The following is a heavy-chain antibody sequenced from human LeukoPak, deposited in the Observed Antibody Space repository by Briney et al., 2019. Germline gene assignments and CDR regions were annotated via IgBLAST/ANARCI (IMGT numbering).Heavy chain of an antibody. CDR1: GYTFTSYY. D-gene: IGHD6-19*01. Sequence: ASVKVSCKASGYTFTSYYMHWVRQAPGQGLEWMGIINPSGGSTSYVQKFQGRVTMTRDTSTSTVYMELSSLRSEDTAVYYCARVRGYSSGWPSDAFDIWGQGTMVTVSS. V-gene: IGHV1-46*03. CDR2: INPSGGST. CDR3: ARVRGYSSGWPSDAFDI. J-gene: IGHJ3*02.